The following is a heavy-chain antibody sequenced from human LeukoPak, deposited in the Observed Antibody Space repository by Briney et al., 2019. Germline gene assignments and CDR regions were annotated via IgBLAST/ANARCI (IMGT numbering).Heavy chain of an antibody. J-gene: IGHJ4*02. CDR3: ARDLSLGRHDDGEPFDS. Sequence: GASVMVSCKTSGYTFTNHGISWVRQAPGQGLEWMGRISGYNGNTNYVQKFRGRITMTTDTSTSTAYLQLRSLSSDDTALYYCARDLSLGRHDDGEPFDSWGQGTLVTVSS. V-gene: IGHV1-18*01. CDR1: GYTFTNHG. CDR2: ISGYNGNT. D-gene: IGHD4-17*01.